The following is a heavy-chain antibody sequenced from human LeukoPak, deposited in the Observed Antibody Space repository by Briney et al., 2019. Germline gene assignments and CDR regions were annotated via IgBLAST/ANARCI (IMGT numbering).Heavy chain of an antibody. Sequence: PGGSLRLSCAASGFTFSSYAMHWVRQAPGKGLEWVANIKQDGSEKYYVYSVKGRFTISRDNAKNSLYLQMNSLRAEDTAVYYCVKGRSGTLYYFDYWGQGTLVTVSS. CDR1: GFTFSSYA. J-gene: IGHJ4*02. CDR2: IKQDGSEK. D-gene: IGHD3-10*01. V-gene: IGHV3-7*03. CDR3: VKGRSGTLYYFDY.